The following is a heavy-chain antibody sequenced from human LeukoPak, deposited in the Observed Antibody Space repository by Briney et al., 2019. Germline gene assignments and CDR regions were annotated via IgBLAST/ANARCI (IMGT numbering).Heavy chain of an antibody. CDR1: GGSISSYY. CDR2: IYYSGST. J-gene: IGHJ4*02. CDR3: ARDPYDSSGYYDY. Sequence: PSETLSLTCTVSGGSISSYYWSWIRQPPGKGLEWIGYIYYSGSTNYNPSLKSRVTMSVDTSKNQFSLKLSSVTAADTAVYYCARDPYDSSGYYDYWGQGTLVTVSS. V-gene: IGHV4-59*12. D-gene: IGHD3-22*01.